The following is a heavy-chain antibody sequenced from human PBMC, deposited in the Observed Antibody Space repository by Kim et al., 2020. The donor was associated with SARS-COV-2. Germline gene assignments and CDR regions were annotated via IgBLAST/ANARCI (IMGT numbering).Heavy chain of an antibody. J-gene: IGHJ3*02. CDR1: GGSISSYY. Sequence: SETLSLTCTVSGGSISSYYWSWIRQPPGKGLEWIGYIYYSGSTNYNPSLKSRVTISVDTSKNQFSLKLSSVTAADTAVYYCARLTGEYYGINAFDIWGQGTMVTVSS. D-gene: IGHD3-10*01. CDR3: ARLTGEYYGINAFDI. V-gene: IGHV4-59*08. CDR2: IYYSGST.